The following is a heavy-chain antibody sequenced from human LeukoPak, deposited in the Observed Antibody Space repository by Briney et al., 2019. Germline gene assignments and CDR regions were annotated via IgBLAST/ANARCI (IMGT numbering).Heavy chain of an antibody. J-gene: IGHJ5*02. Sequence: ASVKVSCKASGYTFTSYAMNWVRQAPGQGLEWMGWINTNTGNPTYAQGFTGRFVFSLDTSVSTAYLQISSLKAEDTAVYYCARGEARDYGILTGYYWAGGWFDPWGQGTLVTVSS. CDR3: ARGEARDYGILTGYYWAGGWFDP. V-gene: IGHV7-4-1*02. CDR2: INTNTGNP. CDR1: GYTFTSYA. D-gene: IGHD3-9*01.